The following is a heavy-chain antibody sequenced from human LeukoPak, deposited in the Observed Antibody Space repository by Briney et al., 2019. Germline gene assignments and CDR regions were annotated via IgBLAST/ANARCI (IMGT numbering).Heavy chain of an antibody. D-gene: IGHD6-13*01. CDR1: GYTFTSYG. Sequence: ASVKVSCKASGYTFTSYGISWVRQAPGQGLEWMGWISAYNGNTNYAQKLQGRVTMTTDTSTSTAYMELRRLRSDDTAVYYCARDTGGYSSSWYAGIYYYYYYMDVWGKGTTVTVSS. CDR3: ARDTGGYSSSWYAGIYYYYYYMDV. J-gene: IGHJ6*03. CDR2: ISAYNGNT. V-gene: IGHV1-18*01.